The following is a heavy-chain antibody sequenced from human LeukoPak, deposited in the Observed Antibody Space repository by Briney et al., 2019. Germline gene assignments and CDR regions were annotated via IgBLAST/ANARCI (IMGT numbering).Heavy chain of an antibody. CDR1: GFTFSSYA. CDR2: ISGSGGST. V-gene: IGHV3-23*01. J-gene: IGHJ3*02. CDR3: AKELLPLDYGDYYVRFCAFDI. D-gene: IGHD4-17*01. Sequence: PGGSLRLSCAASGFTFSSYAMSWVRQAPGKGLEWVSAISGSGGSTYYADSVKGRFTISRDNSKNTLYLQTNSLRAEDTAVYYCAKELLPLDYGDYYVRFCAFDIWGQGTMVTVSS.